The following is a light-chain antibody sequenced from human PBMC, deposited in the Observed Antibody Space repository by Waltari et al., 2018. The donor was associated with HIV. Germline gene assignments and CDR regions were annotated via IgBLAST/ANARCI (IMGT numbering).Light chain of an antibody. CDR1: STDSRFYHY. Sequence: QSALTQPASVSGFLGQSINISCTGISTDSRFYHYVSWYQQYPGKIPRLIIFDISNRPSGVSVHFSGSRSGNSASLTCAGLQSGDEAHYYCASNRLDYTLIFGGGTKLTVL. CDR2: DIS. CDR3: ASNRLDYTLI. J-gene: IGLJ2*01. V-gene: IGLV2-14*03.